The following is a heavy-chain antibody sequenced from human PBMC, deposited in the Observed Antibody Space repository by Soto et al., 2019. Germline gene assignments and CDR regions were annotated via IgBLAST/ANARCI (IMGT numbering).Heavy chain of an antibody. D-gene: IGHD3-10*01. CDR1: GFTFRNYD. CDR3: AKHRQFRSYYESAGHYNN. CDR2: ISGTGGAT. Sequence: EVQLLESGGGLVQPGGSLRLSCVASGFTFRNYDMRWVRQAPGKGLEWVSGISGTGGATYYADSVKGRFTISRDNSKNTLYLQMNSLGANDTAVYYCAKHRQFRSYYESAGHYNNWGQGTLVTVSS. J-gene: IGHJ4*02. V-gene: IGHV3-23*01.